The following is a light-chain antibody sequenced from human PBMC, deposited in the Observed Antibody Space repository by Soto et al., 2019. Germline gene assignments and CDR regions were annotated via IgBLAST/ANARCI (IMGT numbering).Light chain of an antibody. CDR1: QSVGRS. Sequence: IVVTQSPGTLSVSPGERATLSCKASQSVGRSLAWYQQKPGQAPRLLIYGTSARATGIPATFSGSRSGTEFTLTISSLQSEDFAIYYCQQYDNWPSVTFGGGTKVDIK. J-gene: IGKJ4*01. CDR2: GTS. V-gene: IGKV3-15*01. CDR3: QQYDNWPSVT.